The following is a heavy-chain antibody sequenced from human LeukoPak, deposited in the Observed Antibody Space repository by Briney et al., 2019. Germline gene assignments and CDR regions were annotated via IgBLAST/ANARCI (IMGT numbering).Heavy chain of an antibody. CDR2: INAGGDVV. CDR1: GFTFSSFG. Sequence: PGGSLRLSCAASGFTFSSFGMNWVRQAPGKGLEWVSHINAGGDVVYYANSVRGRFTISRDTAKNSLYLQMNSLRNEDTALYYCARDRDYASDYWGQGTLVTVPS. CDR3: ARDRDYASDY. J-gene: IGHJ4*02. D-gene: IGHD4-17*01. V-gene: IGHV3-48*02.